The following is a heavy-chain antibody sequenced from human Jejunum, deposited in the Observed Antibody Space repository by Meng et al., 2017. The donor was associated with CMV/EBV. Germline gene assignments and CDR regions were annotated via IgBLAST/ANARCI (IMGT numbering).Heavy chain of an antibody. CDR1: GGCVSAYS. CDR2: IQYSAST. Sequence: VCGGCVSAYSGIWDRQSPGKGLEWLGYIQYSASTKYSPSLESRVTMSRDRSWNQCSMRLSSVPAADTAVDFCVRGVAATERPLEKWGQGTRVTVSS. D-gene: IGHD1-1*01. V-gene: IGHV4-59*02. J-gene: IGHJ4*02. CDR3: VRGVAATERPLEK.